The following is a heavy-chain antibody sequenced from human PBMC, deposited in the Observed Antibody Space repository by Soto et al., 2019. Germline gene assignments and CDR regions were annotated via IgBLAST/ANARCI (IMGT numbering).Heavy chain of an antibody. CDR1: GGSISYSGYY. Sequence: QVQLQESGPGLVKPSQTLSLTCSVSGGSISYSGYYWSWIRLHPGKGLDWIGFISSGGSTYYDPSLKSRATISIDTSLNQSSLRLTSVTAADTAVYYCARDQCTGGYCYSSYWGQGTLVTVSS. V-gene: IGHV4-31*03. CDR2: ISSGGST. J-gene: IGHJ4*02. CDR3: ARDQCTGGYCYSSY. D-gene: IGHD2-21*02.